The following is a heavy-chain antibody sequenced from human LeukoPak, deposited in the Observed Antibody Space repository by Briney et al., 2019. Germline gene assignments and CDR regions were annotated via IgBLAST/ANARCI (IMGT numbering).Heavy chain of an antibody. CDR1: GFTFRSYG. CDR3: ARGDYDFWSVIDY. CDR2: IWYDGSNK. D-gene: IGHD3-3*01. J-gene: IGHJ4*02. V-gene: IGHV3-30*02. Sequence: AGGSLRLSCAASGFTFRSYGMHWVRQAPGKGLDWVAIIWYDGSNKYYADSVKGRFIISKDNSKNTLYLQMNSLRAEDTAVYYCARGDYDFWSVIDYWGQGTLVTVSS.